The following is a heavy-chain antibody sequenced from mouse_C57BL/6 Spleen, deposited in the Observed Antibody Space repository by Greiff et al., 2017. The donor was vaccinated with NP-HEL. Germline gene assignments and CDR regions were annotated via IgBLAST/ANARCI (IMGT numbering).Heavy chain of an antibody. CDR3: ATNIDSNYFVAY. CDR1: GYTFTGYW. CDR2: ILPGSGST. D-gene: IGHD2-5*01. V-gene: IGHV1-9*01. J-gene: IGHJ3*01. Sequence: QVQLQQSGAELMKPGASVKLSCKATGYTFTGYWIEWVKQRPGHGLEWIGEILPGSGSTNYNEKFKGKATFTADTSSNTAYMQLSSLTTEDSAIYYCATNIDSNYFVAYWGQGTLVTVSA.